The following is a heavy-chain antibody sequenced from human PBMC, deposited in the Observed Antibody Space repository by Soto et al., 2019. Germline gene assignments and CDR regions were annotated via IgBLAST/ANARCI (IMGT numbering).Heavy chain of an antibody. CDR1: GGSISSADYY. D-gene: IGHD5-12*01. CDR2: IYYSGST. CDR3: ARVIVVTIGGMDV. J-gene: IGHJ6*02. V-gene: IGHV4-30-4*01. Sequence: SETLSLTCTVSGGSISSADYYWSWVRQPPGKGLEWIGYIYYSGSTFFNPSPKSRVTISKDTSRNQFSLRLNSVTAADTAVYYCARVIVVTIGGMDVWGQGTTVTVYS.